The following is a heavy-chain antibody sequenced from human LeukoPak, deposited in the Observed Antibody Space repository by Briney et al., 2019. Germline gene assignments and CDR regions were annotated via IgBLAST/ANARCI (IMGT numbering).Heavy chain of an antibody. CDR2: ISYDGSNK. CDR1: GFTFSSYW. J-gene: IGHJ3*02. D-gene: IGHD6-13*01. Sequence: PGGSLRLSCAAPGFTFSSYWMSWVRQAPGKGLEWVAVISYDGSNKYYADSVKGRFTISRDNSKNTLYLQMNSLRAEDTAVYYCARDKKSWCIAAACDAFDIWGQGTMVTVSS. V-gene: IGHV3-30-3*01. CDR3: ARDKKSWCIAAACDAFDI.